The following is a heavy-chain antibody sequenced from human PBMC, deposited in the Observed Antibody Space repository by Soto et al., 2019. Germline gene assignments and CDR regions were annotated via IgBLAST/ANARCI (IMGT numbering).Heavy chain of an antibody. J-gene: IGHJ4*02. CDR2: ISGSGGST. Sequence: PGGSLRLSCAASGFTFSNYAVTWVRQAPGKGLEWVSTISGSGGSTYYADSVKGRFTISRDNSKNTLYLQMNSLRAEDTAVYYCAKDRYGDYGGIDYWGQGTMVTVSS. D-gene: IGHD4-17*01. V-gene: IGHV3-23*01. CDR1: GFTFSNYA. CDR3: AKDRYGDYGGIDY.